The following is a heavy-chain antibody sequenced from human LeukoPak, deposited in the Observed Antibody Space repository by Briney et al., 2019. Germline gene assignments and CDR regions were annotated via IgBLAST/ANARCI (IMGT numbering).Heavy chain of an antibody. CDR1: GYTFTRYD. CDR3: ARGFYNYGLDV. Sequence: ASVKVSCKASGYTFTRYDINWARQAPGQGLEWLGWMNPNNGNTGYAQKFQGRVTMTRSTSIDTAYMELNTLTSDDTAAYYCARGFYNYGLDVWGQGTTVIVSS. V-gene: IGHV1-8*01. CDR2: MNPNNGNT. J-gene: IGHJ6*02.